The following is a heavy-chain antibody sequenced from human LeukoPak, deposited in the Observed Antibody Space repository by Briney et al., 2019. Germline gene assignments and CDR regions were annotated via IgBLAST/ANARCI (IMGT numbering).Heavy chain of an antibody. V-gene: IGHV3-21*06. CDR1: GFTLSSYT. CDR2: VSGFSAYI. Sequence: GGSLRLSCEASGFTLSSYTMNWIRQAPGRGLEWLSSVSGFSAYIYYADSLKGRFTISRDNARNTLYLQMSSLTVEDTGVYYCRTDMVGDTDYWGQGTLVSVSS. CDR3: RTDMVGDTDY. D-gene: IGHD3-10*01. J-gene: IGHJ4*02.